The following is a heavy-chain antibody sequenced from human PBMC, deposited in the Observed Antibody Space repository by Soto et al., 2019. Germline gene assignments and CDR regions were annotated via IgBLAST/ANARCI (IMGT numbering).Heavy chain of an antibody. J-gene: IGHJ4*02. D-gene: IGHD6-6*01. CDR1: GGSISSYY. V-gene: IGHV4-59*01. CDR2: IYYSGST. CDR3: ARRVATRQMGYYFDY. Sequence: SETLSLTCTVSGGSISSYYWSWIRQPPGKGLEWIGYIYYSGSTNYNPSLKSRVTTSVDTSKNQFSLKLSSVTTADTAVYYCARRVATRQMGYYFDYWGQGTLVTVSS.